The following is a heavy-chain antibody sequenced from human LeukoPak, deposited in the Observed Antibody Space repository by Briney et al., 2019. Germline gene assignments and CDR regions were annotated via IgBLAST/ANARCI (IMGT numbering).Heavy chain of an antibody. CDR2: IYYSGST. J-gene: IGHJ3*02. CDR1: GGSISSYY. Sequence: PSETLSLTCTVSGGSISSYYWSWIRQPPGKGLEWIGYIYYSGSTNYNPSLKSRVTISVDTSKNQFSLKLSSVTAADTAVYYCASGYSYGLPVDAFDIWGQGTMVTVSS. D-gene: IGHD5-18*01. CDR3: ASGYSYGLPVDAFDI. V-gene: IGHV4-59*01.